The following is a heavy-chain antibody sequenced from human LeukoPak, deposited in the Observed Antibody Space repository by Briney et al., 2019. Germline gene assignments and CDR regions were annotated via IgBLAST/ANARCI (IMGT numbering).Heavy chain of an antibody. V-gene: IGHV1-69*05. CDR1: GVTFSSYA. CDR3: VRGYCSCGSCIFDP. J-gene: IGHJ5*02. Sequence: GASVKLSCTASGVTFSSYAMNWFRQAPGEGLEWMAGIIAHFGTANYAQKFQGRVTITTDESTSTYYMEMSSLRAEDTAVYYCVRGYCSCGSCIFDPWGQGTLVTVSS. CDR2: IIAHFGTA. D-gene: IGHD2-15*01.